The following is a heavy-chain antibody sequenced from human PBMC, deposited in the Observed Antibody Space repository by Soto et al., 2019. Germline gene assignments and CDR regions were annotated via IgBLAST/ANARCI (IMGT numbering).Heavy chain of an antibody. J-gene: IGHJ6*02. V-gene: IGHV1-18*04. D-gene: IGHD3-10*01. CDR3: ARDSGPMVRGVIIIGPGGMDV. Sequence: ASVKVSCKASGYTFTSYGISWVRQAPGQGLEWMGWISAYNGNTNYAQKLQGRVTMTTDTSTSTAYMELRSLRSDDTAVYYCARDSGPMVRGVIIIGPGGMDVWGQGTTVTAP. CDR1: GYTFTSYG. CDR2: ISAYNGNT.